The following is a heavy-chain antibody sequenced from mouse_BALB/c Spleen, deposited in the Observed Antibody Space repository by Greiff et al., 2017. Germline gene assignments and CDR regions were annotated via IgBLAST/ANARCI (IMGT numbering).Heavy chain of an antibody. Sequence: DVMLVESGGGLVKLGGSLKLSCAASGFTFSSYYMSWVRQTPEKRLELVAAINSNGGSTYYPDTVKGRFTISRDNAKNTLYLQMSSLKSEDTALYYCARSLLRRYFDVWGAGTTVTVSS. CDR1: GFTFSSYY. CDR2: INSNGGST. J-gene: IGHJ1*01. D-gene: IGHD1-2*01. CDR3: ARSLLRRYFDV. V-gene: IGHV5-6-2*01.